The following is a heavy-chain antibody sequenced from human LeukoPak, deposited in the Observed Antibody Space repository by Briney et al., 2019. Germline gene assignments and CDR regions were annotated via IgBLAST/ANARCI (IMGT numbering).Heavy chain of an antibody. CDR1: GFTFSNAW. CDR2: IKSKTDGGTT. V-gene: IGHV3-15*07. CDR3: ARDRYSIVATMYFDY. J-gene: IGHJ4*02. Sequence: GGSLRLSCAASGFTFSNAWMNWVRQAPGKGLEWVGRIKSKTDGGTTDYAAPVKGRFTISRDDSKNTLYLQMNSLRAEDTAVYYCARDRYSIVATMYFDYWGQGTLVTVSS. D-gene: IGHD5-12*01.